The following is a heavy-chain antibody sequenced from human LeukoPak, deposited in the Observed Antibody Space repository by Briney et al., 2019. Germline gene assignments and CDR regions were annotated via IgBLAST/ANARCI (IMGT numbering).Heavy chain of an antibody. CDR3: AREGWDASSSWYSEPTPYFDY. CDR2: ISSNGGST. J-gene: IGHJ4*02. CDR1: GFTFSSYA. Sequence: GGSRRLSCAASGFTFSSYAMHWVRPAPGKGLEYVSAISSNGGSTYYANSVKGRFTISRDNSKNTLYLQMGSLRAEDMAVYYCAREGWDASSSWYSEPTPYFDYWGQGTLVTVSS. V-gene: IGHV3-64*01. D-gene: IGHD6-13*01.